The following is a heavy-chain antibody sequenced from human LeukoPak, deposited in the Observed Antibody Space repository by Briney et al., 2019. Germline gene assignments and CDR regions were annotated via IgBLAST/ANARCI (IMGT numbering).Heavy chain of an antibody. CDR2: ISNSGTT. J-gene: IGHJ6*02. Sequence: GGSLRLSCAASGFTFSSYAMSWVRQAPGKGLEWVSYISNSGTTYYAASVKGRFTISRDNAKNSLYLHMNSLRDEDTAVYYCARGGNFYGLDVWGRGTTVTVSS. D-gene: IGHD3-16*01. V-gene: IGHV3-48*02. CDR1: GFTFSSYA. CDR3: ARGGNFYGLDV.